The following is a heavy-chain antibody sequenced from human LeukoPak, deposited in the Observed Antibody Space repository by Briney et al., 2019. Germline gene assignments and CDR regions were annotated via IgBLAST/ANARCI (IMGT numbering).Heavy chain of an antibody. D-gene: IGHD4-17*01. J-gene: IGHJ4*02. CDR1: GGSISSSSYY. CDR2: IYYSGST. V-gene: IGHV4-39*01. Sequence: PSETLSLTCTVSGGSISSSSYYWGWIRQPPGKGLEWNGSIYYSGSTYYNPSLKSRVTISVDTSKNQFSLKLISVTSEDTAVYYCARQDMTTVTTLDYWGQGTLVTVSS. CDR3: ARQDMTTVTTLDY.